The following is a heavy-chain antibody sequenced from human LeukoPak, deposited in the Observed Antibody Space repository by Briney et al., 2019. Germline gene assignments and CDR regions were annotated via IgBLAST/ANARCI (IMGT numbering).Heavy chain of an antibody. CDR1: GGSFSGYY. Sequence: SETLSLTCAVYGGSFSGYYWSWIRQPPGKGLEWIGEINHSGSTNYNPSLKSRVTISVDTSKNQFSLKLSSVTAADTAVYYCARRSGYYYYGMDVWGQGTTVTVSS. CDR3: ARRSGYYYYGMDV. D-gene: IGHD3-10*01. CDR2: INHSGST. V-gene: IGHV4-34*01. J-gene: IGHJ6*02.